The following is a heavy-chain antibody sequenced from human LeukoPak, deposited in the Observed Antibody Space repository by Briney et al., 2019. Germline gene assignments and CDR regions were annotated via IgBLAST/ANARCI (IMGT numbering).Heavy chain of an antibody. CDR1: GGSISSYY. CDR2: IYYSGST. CDR3: ARVTHYGSGSYYDYYYYMDV. D-gene: IGHD3-10*01. J-gene: IGHJ6*03. V-gene: IGHV4-59*01. Sequence: PSETLSLTCTVSGGSISSYYWSWIRQPPGKGLEWIGYIYYSGSTNSNPSLKSRVTISVDTSKNQFSLKLSSVTAADTAVYYCARVTHYGSGSYYDYYYYMDVWGKGTTVTISS.